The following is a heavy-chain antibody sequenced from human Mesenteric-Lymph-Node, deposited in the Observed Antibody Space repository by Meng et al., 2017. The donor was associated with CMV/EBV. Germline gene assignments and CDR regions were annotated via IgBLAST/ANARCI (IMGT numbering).Heavy chain of an antibody. J-gene: IGHJ4*02. Sequence: LTCTVSGGSISSAVYYWSWIRQPPGKGLEWIGYIYYSGSTYYNPSLKSRVSISIDTSKNQFSLKLSSVTAADTAVYYCARGMTTFDYWGQGTLVTVSS. CDR2: IYYSGST. CDR1: GGSISSAVYY. D-gene: IGHD4-11*01. V-gene: IGHV4-31*03. CDR3: ARGMTTFDY.